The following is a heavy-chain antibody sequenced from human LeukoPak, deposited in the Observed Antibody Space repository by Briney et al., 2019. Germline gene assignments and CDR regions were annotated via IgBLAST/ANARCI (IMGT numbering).Heavy chain of an antibody. J-gene: IGHJ6*03. Sequence: GGSLRLSCTTSEFTLSYFWMSWVRQAPGKGLEWVANIKQDGSEKYYVDSVKGRFTISRDNAKNSLYLQMNSLRAEDTAVYYCARDPYSGSYSDYYYYYMDVWGKGTTVTVSS. V-gene: IGHV3-7*01. D-gene: IGHD1-26*01. CDR3: ARDPYSGSYSDYYYYYMDV. CDR2: IKQDGSEK. CDR1: EFTLSYFW.